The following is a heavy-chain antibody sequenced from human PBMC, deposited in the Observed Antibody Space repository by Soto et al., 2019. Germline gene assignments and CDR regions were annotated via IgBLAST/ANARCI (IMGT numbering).Heavy chain of an antibody. CDR3: ARMATFGSLNWFDP. V-gene: IGHV1-8*01. CDR1: GYSFTNND. D-gene: IGHD3-16*01. CDR2: MNPGSGDT. Sequence: ASVKVSCKAPGYSFTNNDVSCVRQATGQRHEWMGWMNPGSGDTGYAQKFQGRVTMTRDISIATAYMELSSLRSDDTAIYYCARMATFGSLNWFDPWGQGTLVTVSS. J-gene: IGHJ5*02.